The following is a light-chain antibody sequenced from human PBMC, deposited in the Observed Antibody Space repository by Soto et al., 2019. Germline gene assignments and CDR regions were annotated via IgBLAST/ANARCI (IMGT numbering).Light chain of an antibody. Sequence: QSVLTQPRSVSGSPGQSVTISCTGTASDVGGYSYASWYQQHPGKVPKLIIYDVSKWPSGVPDRFSGSKSGNTASLTISGLQAEDEGDYYCCSYAGSYTFVFGTGTKVTVL. V-gene: IGLV2-11*01. CDR1: ASDVGGYSY. CDR3: CSYAGSYTFV. CDR2: DVS. J-gene: IGLJ1*01.